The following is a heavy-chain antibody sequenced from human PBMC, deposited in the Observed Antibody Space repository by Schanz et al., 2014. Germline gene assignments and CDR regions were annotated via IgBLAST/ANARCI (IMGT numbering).Heavy chain of an antibody. CDR3: GRDYSGGALDY. Sequence: VQLVESGGGLVQPGGSLRLSCAASGFTFSDSWMHWVRQAPGKGLEWVTIISHDGSIQYGADSVKGRFTLSRDNSKNTMDLQMNSLRPEDTAVYYCGRDYSGGALDYWGQGTLVTVSS. V-gene: IGHV3-30*03. CDR1: GFTFSDSW. D-gene: IGHD6-19*01. J-gene: IGHJ4*02. CDR2: ISHDGSIQ.